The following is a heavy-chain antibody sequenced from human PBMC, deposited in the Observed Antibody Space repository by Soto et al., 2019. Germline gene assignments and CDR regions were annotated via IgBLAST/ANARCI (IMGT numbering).Heavy chain of an antibody. V-gene: IGHV3-23*01. CDR1: GFTFSSYA. J-gene: IGHJ6*02. D-gene: IGHD1-26*01. Sequence: EVQLLESGGGLVQPGGSLRLSCAASGFTFSSYAMSWVRQAPGKGLEWVSAISGSGGSTYYADSVKGRFTISRDNSKNTLYLQMNSLRAEDTAVYYCAKVAGEWELPSYYGMDVWGQGTTVTVSS. CDR2: ISGSGGST. CDR3: AKVAGEWELPSYYGMDV.